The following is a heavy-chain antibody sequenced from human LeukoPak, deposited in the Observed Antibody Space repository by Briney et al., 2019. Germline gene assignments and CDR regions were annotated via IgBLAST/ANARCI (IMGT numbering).Heavy chain of an antibody. J-gene: IGHJ4*02. V-gene: IGHV4-39*01. CDR3: ARHEDSSGYSGY. D-gene: IGHD3-22*01. CDR2: IYYSGST. Sequence: KPSETLSLTCTVSGGSIGSSSYYWGWIRQPPGKGLEWIGSIYYSGSTYYNPSLKSRVTISVDTSKNQFSLKLSSVTAADTAVYYCARHEDSSGYSGYWGQGTLVTVSS. CDR1: GGSIGSSSYY.